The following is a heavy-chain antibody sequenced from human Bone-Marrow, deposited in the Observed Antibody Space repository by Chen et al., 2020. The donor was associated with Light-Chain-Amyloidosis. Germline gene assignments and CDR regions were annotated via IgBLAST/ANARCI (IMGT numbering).Heavy chain of an antibody. CDR1: GGSISSYY. J-gene: IGHJ4*02. V-gene: IGHV4-4*07. Sequence: QVQLQESGPGLVKPSETLSLTCTVSGGSISSYYWSWIRQPAGKGLEWIGRIYTSGSTNYNPSLNSRVTMSVDTSKNQFSLKLSSVTAADTAVYYCARSYDSSGYLAYYFDYWGQGTLVTVSS. D-gene: IGHD3-22*01. CDR2: IYTSGST. CDR3: ARSYDSSGYLAYYFDY.